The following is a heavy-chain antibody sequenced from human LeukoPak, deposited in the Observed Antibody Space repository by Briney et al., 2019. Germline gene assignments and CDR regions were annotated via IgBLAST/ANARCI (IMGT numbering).Heavy chain of an antibody. CDR2: IYYSGST. J-gene: IGHJ6*02. D-gene: IGHD3-3*01. CDR3: ARDSRITIFGEDYYGMDV. Sequence: SETLSLTCTVSGGSISSGGYYWSWIRQHPGKGLEWIGYIYYSGSTYYNPSLKSRVTISVDTSKNQFSLKLSSGTAADTAVYYCARDSRITIFGEDYYGMDVWGQGTTVTVSS. V-gene: IGHV4-31*03. CDR1: GGSISSGGYY.